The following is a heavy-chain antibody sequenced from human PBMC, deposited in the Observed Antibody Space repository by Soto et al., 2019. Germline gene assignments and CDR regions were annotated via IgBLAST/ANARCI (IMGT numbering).Heavy chain of an antibody. Sequence: GGSLRLSCAASGFTFSSYAMHWVRQAPGKGLEWVAVISYDGSNKYYADSVKGRFTISRDNSKNTLYLQMNSLRAEDTAVYYCARDYYRFNSGYVFSMDVWGQGTTVTVSS. D-gene: IGHD5-12*01. V-gene: IGHV3-30-3*01. CDR2: ISYDGSNK. J-gene: IGHJ6*02. CDR1: GFTFSSYA. CDR3: ARDYYRFNSGYVFSMDV.